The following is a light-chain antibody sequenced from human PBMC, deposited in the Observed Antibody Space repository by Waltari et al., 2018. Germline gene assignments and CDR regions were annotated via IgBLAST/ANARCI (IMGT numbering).Light chain of an antibody. CDR1: SSDVGGYNY. J-gene: IGLJ2*01. Sequence: QSALTQPPSASGSPGQSVTISCTGTSSDVGGYNYVSWYQQHPGKAPQLMIYEVSKRPSGVPSRFSGSKAGNTASLTVYGLQAEDEADYYCSSYAGSNNHVVFGGGTKLTVL. CDR2: EVS. V-gene: IGLV2-8*01. CDR3: SSYAGSNNHVV.